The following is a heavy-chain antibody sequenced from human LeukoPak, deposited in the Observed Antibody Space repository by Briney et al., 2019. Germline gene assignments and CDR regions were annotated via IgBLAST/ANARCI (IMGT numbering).Heavy chain of an antibody. J-gene: IGHJ4*02. CDR2: INPNSGGT. Sequence: ASVKVSCKASGYTFADYYMHWVRRAPGQGLEWMGWINPNSGGTNYAQKFQGRVTMTRDTSISTAYMELSRLRSDDTAVYCCARLTATSNFDYWGQGTLVTVSS. CDR3: ARLTATSNFDY. D-gene: IGHD7-27*01. V-gene: IGHV1-2*02. CDR1: GYTFADYY.